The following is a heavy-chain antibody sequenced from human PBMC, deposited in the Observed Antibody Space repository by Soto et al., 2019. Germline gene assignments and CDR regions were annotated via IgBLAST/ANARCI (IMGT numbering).Heavy chain of an antibody. CDR2: IYYRGRT. CDR1: GGSISSSY. D-gene: IGHD2-15*01. V-gene: IGHV4-59*01. Sequence: SDPLSLTFTVLGGSISSSYWSWIRQPPGKGLEWIGYIYYRGRTNYIPPLKSRVTISVATSQNPLSLNLSSVSAAGTAVYYCERDRICSGGSCFARWFDPWGQGTLVTVSS. CDR3: ERDRICSGGSCFARWFDP. J-gene: IGHJ5*02.